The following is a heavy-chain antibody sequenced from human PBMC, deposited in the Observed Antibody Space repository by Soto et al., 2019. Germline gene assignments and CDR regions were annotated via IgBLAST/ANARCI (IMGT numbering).Heavy chain of an antibody. Sequence: SETLSLTCAVYGGSFSGYYWSWIRQPPGKGLEWIGEINHSGSTNYNPSLKSRVTISVDTSKNQFSLKLSSVTAADTAVYYCARDGGRSPARLDYWGQGTLVTVSS. V-gene: IGHV4-34*01. CDR3: ARDGGRSPARLDY. J-gene: IGHJ4*02. CDR2: INHSGST. D-gene: IGHD2-2*01. CDR1: GGSFSGYY.